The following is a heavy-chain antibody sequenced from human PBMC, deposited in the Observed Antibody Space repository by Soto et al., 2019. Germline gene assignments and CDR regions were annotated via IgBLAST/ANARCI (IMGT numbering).Heavy chain of an antibody. CDR3: ARDRGIAAAVGGSWFDP. D-gene: IGHD6-13*01. CDR1: GGSISSYY. CDR2: IYYSGST. J-gene: IGHJ5*02. Sequence: LSLTCTVSGGSISSYYWSWIRQPPGKGLEWIGYIYYSGSTNYNPSLKSRVTISVDTSKNQFSLKLSSVTAADTAVYYCARDRGIAAAVGGSWFDPWGQGTLVTVSS. V-gene: IGHV4-59*01.